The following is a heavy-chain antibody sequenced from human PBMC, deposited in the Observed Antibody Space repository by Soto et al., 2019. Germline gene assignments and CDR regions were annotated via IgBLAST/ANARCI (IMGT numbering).Heavy chain of an antibody. CDR1: GGSISSYY. J-gene: IGHJ4*02. CDR3: ARRYGDYFDF. V-gene: IGHV4-59*08. CDR2: IYYSGGT. Sequence: QVQLQESGPGLVKPSETLSLTCTVSGGSISSYYWSWIRQPPGKGLEWIGYIYYSGGTNYNPSLSSRVTISVATSTNQFSLKLSSVTAADTAVYYCARRYGDYFDFWGQGTLVTVSS. D-gene: IGHD4-17*01.